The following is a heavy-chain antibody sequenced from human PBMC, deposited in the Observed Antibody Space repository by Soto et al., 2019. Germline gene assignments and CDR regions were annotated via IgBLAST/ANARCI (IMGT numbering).Heavy chain of an antibody. CDR2: IFSSGTT. CDR1: GDSISSGNKY. V-gene: IGHV4-30-4*01. J-gene: IGHJ6*02. CDR3: ARIPSPFDYYYAMDV. D-gene: IGHD3-16*01. Sequence: SETLSLTCTVSGDSISSGNKYWSWIRRPPGKGLEWIGYIFSSGTTYYNPSLKSRLTMSLDASQNQFSLKLNSLTDADTAVYFCARIPSPFDYYYAMDVWGQGTTVTVSS.